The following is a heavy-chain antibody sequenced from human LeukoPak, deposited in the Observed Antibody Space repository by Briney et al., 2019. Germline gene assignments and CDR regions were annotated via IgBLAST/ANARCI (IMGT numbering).Heavy chain of an antibody. CDR2: ISGSGGTI. Sequence: GGSLRLSCAASGFTLSDYAMSWVRQAPGKGLEWVSGISGSGGTIYYADSVKGRFTISRDNSKNTMYLQMNSLRDDDTALYYCTKGPQVGSGYHPDYWGQGTRVTVSS. CDR1: GFTLSDYA. CDR3: TKGPQVGSGYHPDY. V-gene: IGHV3-23*01. D-gene: IGHD3-22*01. J-gene: IGHJ4*02.